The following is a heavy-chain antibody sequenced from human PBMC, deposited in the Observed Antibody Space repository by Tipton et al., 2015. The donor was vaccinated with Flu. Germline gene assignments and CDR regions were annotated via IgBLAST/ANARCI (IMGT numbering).Heavy chain of an antibody. Sequence: SLRLSCAASGFTFSRYAMSWVRQAPGKGLEWVSAFSASGGSRYFADSVKGRLTIFRDNLKNTLYLQMNSLRVEDTAIYYCAKVIPEKVAGLDYWGQGTLVTVSS. V-gene: IGHV3-23*01. J-gene: IGHJ4*02. CDR3: AKVIPEKVAGLDY. CDR2: FSASGGSR. D-gene: IGHD6-19*01. CDR1: GFTFSRYA.